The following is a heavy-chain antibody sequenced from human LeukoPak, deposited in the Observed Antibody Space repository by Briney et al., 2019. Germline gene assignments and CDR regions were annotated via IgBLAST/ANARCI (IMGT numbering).Heavy chain of an antibody. CDR2: ISGNNDNP. D-gene: IGHD2-2*01. J-gene: IGHJ4*02. CDR1: GYTFSNFG. CDR3: ARDGTSTDDY. Sequence: ASVKVSCKTSGYTFSNFGINWVRQAPGQGLEWMGWISGNNDNPNYGQKFQGRFTVTTDSSTSKAYMELRNLRFDDTAVYCCARDGTSTDDYWGQGTLVTVSS. V-gene: IGHV1-18*01.